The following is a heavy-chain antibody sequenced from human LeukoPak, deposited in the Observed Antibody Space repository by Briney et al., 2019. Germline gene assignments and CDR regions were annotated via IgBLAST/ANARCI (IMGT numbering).Heavy chain of an antibody. D-gene: IGHD5-18*01. V-gene: IGHV3-23*01. J-gene: IGHJ4*02. Sequence: GGSLRLSCAASEFTFSKYAMSWVRQAPGKGLEWVSSISGSGGSTHYADSVKGRFTISRDNSKNTLYLQMNSLRAEDTAVYYCAKEGTQLCYDYWGQGTLVTVSS. CDR2: ISGSGGST. CDR3: AKEGTQLCYDY. CDR1: EFTFSKYA.